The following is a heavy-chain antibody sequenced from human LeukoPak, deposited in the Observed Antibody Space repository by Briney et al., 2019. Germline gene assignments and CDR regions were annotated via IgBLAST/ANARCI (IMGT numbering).Heavy chain of an antibody. CDR1: GDSISNNYW. CDR2: IYHSGTT. CDR3: ARLGGSGCYPHLPTDY. Sequence: SETLSLTCAVSGDSISNNYWWSWVRQSPGKGLEWIGEIYHSGTTTYNPSLKSRVTISVDKSKNQFSLKLSSVTAADTAVYYCARLGGSGCYPHLPTDYWGQGILVTVSS. D-gene: IGHD3-22*01. V-gene: IGHV4-4*02. J-gene: IGHJ4*02.